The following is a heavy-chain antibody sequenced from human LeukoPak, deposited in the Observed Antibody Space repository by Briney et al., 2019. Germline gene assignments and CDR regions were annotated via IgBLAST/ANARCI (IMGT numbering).Heavy chain of an antibody. CDR2: IYTSGST. J-gene: IGHJ4*02. Sequence: SETLSLTCTVSGDSISNYYWSWIRQPAGKGLEWIGRIYTSGSTNYNPFLKSRVTMSVDTSKNQFSLKLSSVTAADTAVYYCARVSLVRGAPDYYFDYWGQGTLVTVSS. CDR3: ARVSLVRGAPDYYFDY. V-gene: IGHV4-4*07. D-gene: IGHD3-10*01. CDR1: GDSISNYY.